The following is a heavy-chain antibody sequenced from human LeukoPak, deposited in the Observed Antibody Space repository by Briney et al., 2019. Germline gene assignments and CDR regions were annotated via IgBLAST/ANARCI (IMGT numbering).Heavy chain of an antibody. J-gene: IGHJ6*04. V-gene: IGHV3-48*03. D-gene: IGHD3-10*02. CDR3: AELGITMIGGV. CDR2: ISSSGSTI. CDR1: GFTVSSNY. Sequence: QPGGSPRLSCAASGFTVSSNYMSWVRQAPGKGLEWVSYISSSGSTIYYADSVKGRFTISRDNAKNSLYLQMNSLRAEDTAVYYCAELGITMIGGVWGKGTTVTISS.